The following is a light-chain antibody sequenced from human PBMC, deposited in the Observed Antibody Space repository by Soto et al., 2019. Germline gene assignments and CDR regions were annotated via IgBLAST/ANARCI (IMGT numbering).Light chain of an antibody. CDR1: QTVRTY. J-gene: IGKJ5*01. CDR2: AAS. CDR3: QQTFSTPIT. V-gene: IGKV1-39*01. Sequence: DIQMTQSPSSLSASVGDRVTITCRASQTVRTYLNWYQQKPGKAPTLLVYAASTLESAVPPRFSGAGSETDFTLTFSGLQPEDFATYYCQQTFSTPITFGQGTRLE.